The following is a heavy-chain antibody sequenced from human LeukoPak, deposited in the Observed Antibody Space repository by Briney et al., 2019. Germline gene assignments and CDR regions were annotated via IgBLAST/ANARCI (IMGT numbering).Heavy chain of an antibody. V-gene: IGHV6-1*01. CDR3: ARGRASAFDV. J-gene: IGHJ3*01. D-gene: IGHD6-25*01. CDR1: GDGLSTSGVA. Sequence: SQTLSLTCAISGDGLSTSGVAWNWVRQSPSRGLEWLGRTYYTSKWNTDYAVSVKSRIVVNPDTSKNQYSLQLNSVTSEDTAVYYCARGRASAFDVWGQGTMVTVSS. CDR2: TYYTSKWNT.